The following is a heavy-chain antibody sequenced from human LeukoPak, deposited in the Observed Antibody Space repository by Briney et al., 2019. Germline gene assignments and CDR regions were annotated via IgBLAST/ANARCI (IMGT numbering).Heavy chain of an antibody. V-gene: IGHV1-69*13. CDR1: GGSFSNYA. CDR3: ARAPESYWFDP. Sequence: SVKVSCKASGGSFSNYAISWVRQAPGQGLEWMGGIIPIFGTANYAQRFQGRVTITADESTSIAYMEVSSLRSEDTAVYYCARAPESYWFDPWGQGTLVTVSS. CDR2: IIPIFGTA. J-gene: IGHJ5*02.